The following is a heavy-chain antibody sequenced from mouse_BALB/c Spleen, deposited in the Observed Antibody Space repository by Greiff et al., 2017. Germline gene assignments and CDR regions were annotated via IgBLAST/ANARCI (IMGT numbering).Heavy chain of an antibody. J-gene: IGHJ3*01. CDR1: GFTFTSYD. V-gene: IGHV1S56*01. D-gene: IGHD2-4*01. CDR2: IYPGDGST. CDR3: ARGIGITTAWFAY. Sequence: VQLQQSGPELVKPGALVKISCTASGFTFTSYDINWVKQRPGQGLEWIGWIYPGDGSTKYTEKFKGLATLTADKSYSTAYMQHSSLTSENSAVYFCARGIGITTAWFAYWGQGTLVTVSA.